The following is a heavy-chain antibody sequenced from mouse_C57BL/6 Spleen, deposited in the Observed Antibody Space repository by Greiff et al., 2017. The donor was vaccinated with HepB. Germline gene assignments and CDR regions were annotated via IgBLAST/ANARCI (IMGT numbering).Heavy chain of an antibody. J-gene: IGHJ1*03. CDR2: IYPRDGST. V-gene: IGHV1-78*01. D-gene: IGHD1-1*01. Sequence: QVQLQQSDAELVKPGASVKISCKVSGYTFTDHTIHWMKQRPEQGLEWIGYIYPRDGSTKYNEKFKGKATLTADKSSSTAYMQLNSLTSEDSAVYFCARERYYGSSWWYFDVWGTGTTVTVSS. CDR1: GYTFTDHT. CDR3: ARERYYGSSWWYFDV.